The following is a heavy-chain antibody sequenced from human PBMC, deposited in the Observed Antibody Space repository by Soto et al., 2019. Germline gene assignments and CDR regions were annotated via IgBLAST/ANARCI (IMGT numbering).Heavy chain of an antibody. CDR1: GFSLSTSGVC. V-gene: IGHV2-5*02. CDR2: IYWVDDK. CDR3: SHRRNSGGNTSDIDS. Sequence: QITLKESGPARVKPTQTLTLTCSFSGFSLSTSGVCVGWMRQPHGKALEWLALIYWVDDKLYSPSLKTRLTITKATSKNQVFLTMSNVDPVYTGTYFCSHRRNSGGNTSDIDSRGQGTLVIVSS. D-gene: IGHD2-15*01. J-gene: IGHJ4*02.